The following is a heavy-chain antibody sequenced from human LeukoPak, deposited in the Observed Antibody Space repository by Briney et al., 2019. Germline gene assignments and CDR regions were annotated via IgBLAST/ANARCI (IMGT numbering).Heavy chain of an antibody. V-gene: IGHV1-2*06. J-gene: IGHJ4*02. CDR1: GYTFTGYY. CDR2: INPNSGGT. Sequence: ASVKVSCKASGYTFTGYYMRWVRQAPGQGLEWMGRINPNSGGTNYPQKFQGRVTMTRDTSISTVYMELSRLRSDDTAVYYCARDLGYCSSTSCYRDYWGQGTLVTVSS. CDR3: ARDLGYCSSTSCYRDY. D-gene: IGHD2-2*01.